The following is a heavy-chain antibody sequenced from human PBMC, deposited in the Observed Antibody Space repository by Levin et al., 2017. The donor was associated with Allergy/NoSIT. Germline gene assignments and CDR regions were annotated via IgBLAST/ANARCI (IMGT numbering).Heavy chain of an antibody. CDR2: ISYDGSNK. D-gene: IGHD3-3*01. Sequence: GESLKISCAASGFTFSSYGMHWVRQAPGKGLEWVAVISYDGSNKYYADSVKGRFTISRDNSKNTLYLQMNSLRAEDTAVYYCAKGNDFWSGSHLDYWGQGTLVTVSS. J-gene: IGHJ4*02. CDR1: GFTFSSYG. CDR3: AKGNDFWSGSHLDY. V-gene: IGHV3-30*18.